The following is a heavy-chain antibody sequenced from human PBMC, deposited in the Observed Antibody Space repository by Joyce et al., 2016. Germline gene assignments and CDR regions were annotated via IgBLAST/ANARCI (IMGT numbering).Heavy chain of an antibody. V-gene: IGHV3-7*01. J-gene: IGHJ4*02. CDR2: INKDGSEK. Sequence: EVQLVESGGGLVQPGGSLRLSCAASGFTFSSIWMGWVRQAPGKGLVWVAQINKDGSEKYYMDSVKGRFTISRDNAKNSLYLQMNSLRAEDTAVYYCARDATGTTFDYWGQGTLVTVSS. D-gene: IGHD3-9*01. CDR1: GFTFSSIW. CDR3: ARDATGTTFDY.